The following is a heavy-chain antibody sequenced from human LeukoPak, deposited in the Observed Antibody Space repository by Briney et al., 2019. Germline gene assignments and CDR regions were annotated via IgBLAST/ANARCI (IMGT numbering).Heavy chain of an antibody. V-gene: IGHV4-59*08. CDR2: IYYSGST. J-gene: IGHJ3*02. Sequence: SETLSPTCTVSGGSISSYYWSWIRQPPGKGLEWIGYIYYSGSTNYNPSLKSRVTISVDTSKNQFSLKLSSVTAADTAVYYCASGYYYDSSGYPDAFDIWGQGTMVTVSS. CDR3: ASGYYYDSSGYPDAFDI. D-gene: IGHD3-22*01. CDR1: GGSISSYY.